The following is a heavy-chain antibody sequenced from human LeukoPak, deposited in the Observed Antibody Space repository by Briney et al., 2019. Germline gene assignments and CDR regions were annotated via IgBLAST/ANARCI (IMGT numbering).Heavy chain of an antibody. Sequence: GSLRLSCAASRFSFSSYGMHWVRQAPGKGLEWVAYLQYDRTNVQYADSVRGRFTISRDNSKNILYLQMNSLRAKDTAVYYCAELGITMIGGVWGKGTTVTISS. J-gene: IGHJ6*04. CDR2: LQYDRTNV. CDR1: RFSFSSYG. CDR3: AELGITMIGGV. V-gene: IGHV3-30*02. D-gene: IGHD3-10*02.